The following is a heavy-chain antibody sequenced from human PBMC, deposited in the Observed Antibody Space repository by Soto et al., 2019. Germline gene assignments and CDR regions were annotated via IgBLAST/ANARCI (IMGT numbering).Heavy chain of an antibody. D-gene: IGHD5-18*01. J-gene: IGHJ6*02. CDR2: ISWDGGST. Sequence: EVQLVESGGVVVQPGGSLRLSCAASGFTFDDYTMHWVRQAPGKGLEWVSLISWDGGSTYYADSVKGRFTISRDNSKNSLYLQMNSLRTEHTALYYCAAPEYSYGYYYGMDVWGQGTTVTVSS. CDR3: AAPEYSYGYYYGMDV. V-gene: IGHV3-43*01. CDR1: GFTFDDYT.